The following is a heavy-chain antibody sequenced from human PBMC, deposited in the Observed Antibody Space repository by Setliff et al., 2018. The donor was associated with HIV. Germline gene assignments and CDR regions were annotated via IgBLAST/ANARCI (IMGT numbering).Heavy chain of an antibody. CDR3: ARGDTAMDTLDY. CDR1: GGTFSSYA. CDR2: IIPIFGTA. Sequence: GASVKVSCKASGGTFSSYAISWVRQAPGQGLEWMGRIIPIFGTANYAQKFQGRVTITADKSTSTAYMELSSLRSEDTAVYYCARGDTAMDTLDYWGQGTLVTVSS. J-gene: IGHJ4*02. D-gene: IGHD5-18*01. V-gene: IGHV1-69*06.